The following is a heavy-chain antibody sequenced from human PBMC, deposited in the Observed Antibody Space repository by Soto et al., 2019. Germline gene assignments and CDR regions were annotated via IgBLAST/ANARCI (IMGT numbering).Heavy chain of an antibody. Sequence: QVQLVQSGAEVRKPGASVKVSCKASGYPYTNSYMHWVRQAPGQGLEWMGWIHPNTGGTNYAQKFQGWVTRTRDTSVSTVYMELNRLTSDDTAIYFCASDFRTRGWFRQAGNFGMDVWGQGTTVTVS. D-gene: IGHD6-19*01. V-gene: IGHV1-2*04. J-gene: IGHJ6*02. CDR3: ASDFRTRGWFRQAGNFGMDV. CDR1: GYPYTNSY. CDR2: IHPNTGGT.